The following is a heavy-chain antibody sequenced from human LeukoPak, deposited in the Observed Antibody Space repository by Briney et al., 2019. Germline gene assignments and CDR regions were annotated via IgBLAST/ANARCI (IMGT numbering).Heavy chain of an antibody. J-gene: IGHJ3*02. V-gene: IGHV1-46*01. D-gene: IGHD6-19*01. CDR1: GYTFTSYY. Sequence: ASVKVSCKASGYTFTSYYMHWVRQAPGQGLEWMGIINPSGGSTSYAQKFQGRVTMTRDTSTSTVYMELGSLRSEDTAVYYCARTPYSSGWYGGRDDAFDIWGQGTMVTVSS. CDR3: ARTPYSSGWYGGRDDAFDI. CDR2: INPSGGST.